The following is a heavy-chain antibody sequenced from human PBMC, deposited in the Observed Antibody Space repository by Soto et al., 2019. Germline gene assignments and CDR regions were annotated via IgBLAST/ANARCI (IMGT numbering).Heavy chain of an antibody. J-gene: IGHJ4*02. CDR1: GFTFRNYA. CDR3: ARDMRWLQLEGLMDY. V-gene: IGHV3-23*01. CDR2: INYSGVGT. D-gene: IGHD5-12*01. Sequence: PGGSLRLSCTGSGFTFRNYAMSWARQAPGRGLEWVSSINYSGVGTYYADSVKGRFTISRDNSKNTLYLQMSSLRVEDTAVYYCARDMRWLQLEGLMDYWGQGALVTVSS.